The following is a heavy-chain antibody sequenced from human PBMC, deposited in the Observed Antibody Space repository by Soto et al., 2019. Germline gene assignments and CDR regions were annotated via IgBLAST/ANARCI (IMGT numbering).Heavy chain of an antibody. CDR3: ARGTCSSTSCFFDY. CDR2: IYSGGIT. D-gene: IGHD2-2*01. Sequence: EVQLVESGGGLVQPGGSLRLSCAASGFTVSSNYMSWVRQTPGKGLEWVSLIYSGGITYYADSVKGRFTISRDNSKNTLYLQMTGLRAEDTAVYYCARGTCSSTSCFFDYWGQGTLVTVSS. V-gene: IGHV3-66*01. CDR1: GFTVSSNY. J-gene: IGHJ4*02.